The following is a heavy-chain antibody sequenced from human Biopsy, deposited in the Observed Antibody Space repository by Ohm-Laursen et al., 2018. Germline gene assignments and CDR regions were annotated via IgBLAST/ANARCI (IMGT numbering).Heavy chain of an antibody. J-gene: IGHJ3*02. Sequence: SETLSLTCAVSGGSLSSYYWSWVRRPAGRGLEWIGRVYVGGSNNYNPSLRSRVSLSVDTSKNQFSLMLSGVTAADTAVYYCVSIFHTNNERRPFDMWGQGTMVAVSA. CDR3: VSIFHTNNERRPFDM. CDR1: GGSLSSYY. CDR2: VYVGGSN. V-gene: IGHV4-4*07. D-gene: IGHD2-21*01.